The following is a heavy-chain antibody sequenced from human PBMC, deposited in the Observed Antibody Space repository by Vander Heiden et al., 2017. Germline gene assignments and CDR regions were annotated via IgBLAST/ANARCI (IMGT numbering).Heavy chain of an antibody. V-gene: IGHV3-30-3*01. J-gene: IGHJ4*02. CDR3: ACRGFDAGDWYNGPFDY. CDR2: ISYDGSDK. CDR1: GFTFSNFA. Sequence: QVQLVESGGGVVQPGRSVRLSCAASGFTFSNFAMHWVRQAPGKGLEWVAVISYDGSDKYYADSVKGRFTISRDNSKNTLYLQMNSLRAEDTAVFYCACRGFDAGDWYNGPFDYWGQGTLVTVSS. D-gene: IGHD6-19*01.